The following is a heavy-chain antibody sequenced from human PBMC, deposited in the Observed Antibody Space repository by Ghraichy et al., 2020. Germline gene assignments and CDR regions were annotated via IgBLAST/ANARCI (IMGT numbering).Heavy chain of an antibody. J-gene: IGHJ4*02. V-gene: IGHV4-39*01. Sequence: SETLSLTCTVSGGSISNPNYFWGWIRQPPGKGLEWIGSIYYKGQTYYNPAFTGQLTIFVDTSENQFSLKLSNVTAADTAVYYCGGGGWFWSDLYYVDFWGQGSLVTVSS. CDR3: GGGGWFWSDLYYVDF. CDR1: GGSISNPNYF. D-gene: IGHD6-19*01. CDR2: IYYKGQT.